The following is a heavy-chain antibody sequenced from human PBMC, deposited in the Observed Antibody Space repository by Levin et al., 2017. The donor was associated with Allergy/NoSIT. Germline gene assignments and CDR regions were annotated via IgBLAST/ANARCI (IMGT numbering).Heavy chain of an antibody. CDR1: GFTFGDYA. V-gene: IGHV3-49*04. Sequence: GSLRLSCTASGFTFGDYAMSWVRQAPGKGLEWVGFIRSKAYGGTTEYAASVKGRFTISRDDSKSIAYLQMNSLKTEDTAVYYCTRDLDANFCSGGSCSPGYYYGMDVWGQGTTVTVSS. J-gene: IGHJ6*02. CDR2: IRSKAYGGTT. CDR3: TRDLDANFCSGGSCSPGYYYGMDV. D-gene: IGHD2-15*01.